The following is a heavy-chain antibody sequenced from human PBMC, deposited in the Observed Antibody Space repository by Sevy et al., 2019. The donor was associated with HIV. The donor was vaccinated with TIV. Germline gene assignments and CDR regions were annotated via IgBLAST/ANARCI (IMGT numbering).Heavy chain of an antibody. CDR1: GFDFSIYS. CDR2: LSFGCGKI. V-gene: IGHV3-23*01. Sequence: GWSLRLSCAASGFDFSIYSMSWVRQAPGKGLEWVSTLSFGCGKINYADSVKGRFTISRDNSKSSGYLQMNNMRVEDTAVYYCAREGCTKPHDYWGQGTLVTVSS. CDR3: AREGCTKPHDY. D-gene: IGHD2-8*01. J-gene: IGHJ4*02.